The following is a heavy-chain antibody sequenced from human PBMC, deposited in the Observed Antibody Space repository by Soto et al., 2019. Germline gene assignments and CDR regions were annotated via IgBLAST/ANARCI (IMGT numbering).Heavy chain of an antibody. D-gene: IGHD4-17*01. CDR2: IRSKAYGGTT. CDR3: TRVPRLGYGEGYYYGMDV. V-gene: IGHV3-49*03. Sequence: PGGSLRLSCTASGFTFGDYAMSWFRQAPGKGLEWVGFIRSKAYGGTTEYAASVKGRFTISRDDSKSIAYLQMNSLKTEDTAVYYCTRVPRLGYGEGYYYGMDVWGQGTTVTVSS. J-gene: IGHJ6*02. CDR1: GFTFGDYA.